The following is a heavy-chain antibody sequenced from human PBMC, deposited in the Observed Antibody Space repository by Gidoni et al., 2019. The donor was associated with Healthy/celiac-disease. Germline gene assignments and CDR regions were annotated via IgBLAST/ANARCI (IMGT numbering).Heavy chain of an antibody. J-gene: IGHJ3*02. V-gene: IGHV3-74*01. D-gene: IGHD5-12*01. CDR2: INSDGSST. Sequence: EVQLVESGGGLVQPGGSLRLSCAAPGFTFSSYWMHWVRQAPGKGLVWVSRINSDGSSTSYADSVKGRFTISRDNAKNTLYLQMNSLRAENTAVYYCASGYSGYDYVINDAFDIWGQGTMVTVSS. CDR1: GFTFSSYW. CDR3: ASGYSGYDYVINDAFDI.